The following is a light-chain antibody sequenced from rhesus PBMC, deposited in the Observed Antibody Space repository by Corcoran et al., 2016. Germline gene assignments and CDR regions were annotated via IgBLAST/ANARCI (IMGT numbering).Light chain of an antibody. J-gene: IGLJ1*01. CDR1: SGDIGGYNR. V-gene: IGLV2-13*02. Sequence: QAALTQSPSVSGSPGQSVTISCTGASGDIGGYNRVSWYQHHPGKAPKLMIYEVTQRPSGVSDRFSGSKSGNTASLTISGLQAEDEADYYCTSYASNSAYIFGTGSRLTVL. CDR2: EVT. CDR3: TSYASNSAYI.